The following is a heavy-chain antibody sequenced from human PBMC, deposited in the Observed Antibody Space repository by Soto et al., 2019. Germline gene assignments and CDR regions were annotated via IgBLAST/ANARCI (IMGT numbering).Heavy chain of an antibody. D-gene: IGHD6-13*01. V-gene: IGHV1-69*13. J-gene: IGHJ6*02. Sequence: GASVKVSCKASGGTFSSYAISWVRQAPGQGLEWMGGIIPIFGTANYAQKFQGRVTITADESTSTAYMELSSLRSEDTAVYYCASKMYSSSWHIRYAGVYYYYGMDVWGQGTTVTVSS. CDR1: GGTFSSYA. CDR2: IIPIFGTA. CDR3: ASKMYSSSWHIRYAGVYYYYGMDV.